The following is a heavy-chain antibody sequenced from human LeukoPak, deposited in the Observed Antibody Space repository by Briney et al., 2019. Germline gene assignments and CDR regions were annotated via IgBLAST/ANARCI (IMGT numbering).Heavy chain of an antibody. V-gene: IGHV3-74*01. D-gene: IGHD3-16*01. J-gene: IGHJ4*02. CDR3: TKGGTGHSDY. CDR2: INSDGSGT. Sequence: GGSLRLSRAASGFSFSSYWMHWVRQAPGKGLVWVSRINSDGSGTSYADSVKGRFTISRDNAKNTLDLHMNNLRAEDTAVYYCTKGGTGHSDYWGQGTLVTVSS. CDR1: GFSFSSYW.